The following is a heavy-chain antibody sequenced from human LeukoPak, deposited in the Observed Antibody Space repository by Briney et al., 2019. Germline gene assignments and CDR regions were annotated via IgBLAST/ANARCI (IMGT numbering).Heavy chain of an antibody. CDR1: GFTFRSHA. CDR2: IYENGGTT. Sequence: GGSLRLSCVGSGFTFRSHAMSWVRQAPEKGLEFVSGIYENGGTTYYADSVKGRFSISRDNAKNTLYLQLNSLRVEDTAVYYCARGRPHGNDYWGQGTLVTVSS. CDR3: ARGRPHGNDY. J-gene: IGHJ4*02. V-gene: IGHV3-23*01. D-gene: IGHD4-23*01.